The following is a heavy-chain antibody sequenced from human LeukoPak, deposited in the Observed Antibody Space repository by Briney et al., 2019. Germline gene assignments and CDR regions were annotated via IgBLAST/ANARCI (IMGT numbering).Heavy chain of an antibody. CDR2: ISVSGTYI. CDR1: GLTFSRNG. J-gene: IGHJ4*02. D-gene: IGHD4-17*01. CDR3: ARDRDYGTFDY. Sequence: YPGGSLRLSCAASGLTFSRNGMAWVRQAPGKGLEWVSSISVSGTYIYYSDSVKGRFTISRDNAKNSLYLEMKSLRAEDTAAYFCARDRDYGTFDYWGQGTLVTVSS. V-gene: IGHV3-21*01.